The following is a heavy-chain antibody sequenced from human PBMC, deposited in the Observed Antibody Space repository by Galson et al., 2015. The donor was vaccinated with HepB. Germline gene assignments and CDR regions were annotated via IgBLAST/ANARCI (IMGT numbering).Heavy chain of an antibody. Sequence: ALRLFCGASGFTFSTYAMSCVRQAPGRGLEWVFGDSGDAGSTYYGDSVKSRFTISRDNPKNPLYLKMDSLRAEDTAVYYCARQRDSGYELGPRDYWGQGTLVTVSS. CDR1: GFTFSTYA. D-gene: IGHD5-12*01. CDR2: DSGDAGST. J-gene: IGHJ4*02. V-gene: IGHV3-23*01. CDR3: ARQRDSGYELGPRDY.